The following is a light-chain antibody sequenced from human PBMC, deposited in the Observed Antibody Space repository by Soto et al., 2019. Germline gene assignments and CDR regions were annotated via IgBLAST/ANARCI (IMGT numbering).Light chain of an antibody. CDR2: AAS. Sequence: DIQMTQSPSSLSASVGDRLTITCRASQVITNDLGWYQQKPGKAPKRLIYAASTLQSGVPSRFSGSGSGTEFTLTISSLQPEDFATYYCLQLNTYPWTFGQGTKVEIK. J-gene: IGKJ1*01. CDR1: QVITND. V-gene: IGKV1-17*01. CDR3: LQLNTYPWT.